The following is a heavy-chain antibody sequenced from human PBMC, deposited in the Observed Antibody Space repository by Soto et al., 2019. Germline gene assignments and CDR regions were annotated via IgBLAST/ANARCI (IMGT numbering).Heavy chain of an antibody. CDR2: INPNSGGT. V-gene: IGHV1-2*04. Sequence: QVQLVQSGAEVKKPGASVKVSCKASGYTFTGYYMHWVRQAPGQGLEWMGWINPNSGGTNYAQKFQGWVTMTRDTSISTAYMELSRLRSDDTAVYYCARGRDGYNFGRYWYFDPWGRGTLVTVSS. J-gene: IGHJ2*01. CDR3: ARGRDGYNFGRYWYFDP. CDR1: GYTFTGYY. D-gene: IGHD5-12*01.